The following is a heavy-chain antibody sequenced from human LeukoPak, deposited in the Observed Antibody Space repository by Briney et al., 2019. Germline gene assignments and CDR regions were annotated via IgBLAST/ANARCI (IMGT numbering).Heavy chain of an antibody. CDR2: IIPIFGTA. CDR1: GGTFSSYA. V-gene: IGHV1-69*06. J-gene: IGHJ4*02. D-gene: IGHD6-19*01. CDR3: ASSRVRFFDRIAVAVGFDY. Sequence: SVKVSWKASGGTFSSYAISWVRQAPGQGLEWMGGIIPIFGTANYAQKFQGRVTITADKSTSTAYMELSSLRSEDTAMYYCASSRVRFFDRIAVAVGFDYWGQGTLVTVSS.